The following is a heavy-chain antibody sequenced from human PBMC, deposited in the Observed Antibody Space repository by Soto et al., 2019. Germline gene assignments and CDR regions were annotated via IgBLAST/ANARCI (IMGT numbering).Heavy chain of an antibody. CDR3: ALGTVIVSRGGKWASRRPDYSYNGMGV. CDR2: INPSGST. J-gene: IGHJ6*02. D-gene: IGHD3-16*02. V-gene: IGHV4-34*01. Sequence: PSETLSLTCAVYGGSFSAYYWNWIRQPLGKGLEWIGEINPSGSTNYSPSFESRVTVSVDKSKNQFSLSLRSVTAADTAVYYCALGTVIVSRGGKWASRRPDYSYNGMGVWGQGTAVTVSS. CDR1: GGSFSAYY.